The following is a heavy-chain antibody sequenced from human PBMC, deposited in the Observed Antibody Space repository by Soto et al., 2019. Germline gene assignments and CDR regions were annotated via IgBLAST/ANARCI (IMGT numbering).Heavy chain of an antibody. V-gene: IGHV3-23*01. Sequence: GGSLRLSCAASGFTFSSYAMSWVRQAPGKGLEWVSAISGSGGSTYYADSVKGRFTISRDNSKNTLYLQMNSLRAEDTAVYYCAKSNYGSGSYGYYYGMDVWGQGTTVTVSS. D-gene: IGHD3-10*01. CDR2: ISGSGGST. J-gene: IGHJ6*02. CDR1: GFTFSSYA. CDR3: AKSNYGSGSYGYYYGMDV.